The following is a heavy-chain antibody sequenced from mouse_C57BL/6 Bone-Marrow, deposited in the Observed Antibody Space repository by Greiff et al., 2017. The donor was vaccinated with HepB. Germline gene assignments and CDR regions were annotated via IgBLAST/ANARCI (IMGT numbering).Heavy chain of an antibody. CDR2: IDPSDSYT. J-gene: IGHJ4*01. CDR1: GYTFTSYW. CDR3: ARREIYYGPYYYAMDY. D-gene: IGHD2-1*01. Sequence: QVQLKQPGAELVMPGASVKLSCKASGYTFTSYWMHWVKQRPGQGLEWIGEIDPSDSYTNYNQKFKGKSTLTVDKSSSTAYMQRSSLTSEDSAVYYCARREIYYGPYYYAMDYWGQGTSVTVSS. V-gene: IGHV1-69*01.